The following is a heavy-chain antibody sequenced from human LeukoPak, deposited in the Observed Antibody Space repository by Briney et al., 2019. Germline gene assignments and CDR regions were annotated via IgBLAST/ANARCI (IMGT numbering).Heavy chain of an antibody. CDR1: GYTFSDYY. J-gene: IGHJ6*02. CDR2: INSNSGNT. Sequence: ASVKVSCKASGYTFSDYYIHWVRQAPGQGLEWMGWINSNSGNTEYAGAFQGRVTMTRDTSISTFYMDLVGLKSDDTAVYYCGRVRGGGYGLDVWDQGTTVTVSS. CDR3: GRVRGGGYGLDV. D-gene: IGHD3-10*01. V-gene: IGHV1-2*02.